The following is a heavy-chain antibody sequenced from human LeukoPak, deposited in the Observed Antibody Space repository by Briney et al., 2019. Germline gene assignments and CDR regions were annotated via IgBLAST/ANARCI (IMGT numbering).Heavy chain of an antibody. Sequence: SETLSLTCTVSAGSISSYYWSWIRQPPGKGLEWIGYIYYTGSTNYNSSLKSRVTISVDTSKNQFSLKLSSVTAADTAVYYCARGNYYGDFHYWGQGTLVTVSS. CDR3: ARGNYYGDFHY. D-gene: IGHD4-17*01. V-gene: IGHV4-59*01. CDR1: AGSISSYY. J-gene: IGHJ4*02. CDR2: IYYTGST.